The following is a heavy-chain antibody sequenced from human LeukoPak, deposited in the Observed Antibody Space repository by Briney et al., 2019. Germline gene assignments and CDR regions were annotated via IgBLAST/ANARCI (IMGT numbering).Heavy chain of an antibody. CDR3: ARSYDILTGYYHNWFDP. V-gene: IGHV4-30-4*07. J-gene: IGHJ5*02. CDR1: GGSISSGSYS. CDR2: FFYTGNT. Sequence: SQTLSLTCAVSGGSISSGSYSWGWIRQPPGKGLEWIGYFFYTGNTYYNASLKSRVTISVDTSKNQFSLKVRSATAADTAVYYCARSYDILTGYYHNWFDPWGQGTLVTVSS. D-gene: IGHD3-9*01.